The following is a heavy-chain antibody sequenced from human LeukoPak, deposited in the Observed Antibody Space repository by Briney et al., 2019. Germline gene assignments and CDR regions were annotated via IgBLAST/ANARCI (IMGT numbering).Heavy chain of an antibody. CDR1: GFTFSSYA. Sequence: PGGSLRLSCAASGFTFSSYAMSWVRQAPGKGLEWVSAISGSGGSTYYADSVKGRFTISRDNSKNTLYLQMNSLRAEDTAVYYCAKDDTGRLPRRAAAWPPLDYWGQGTLVTVSS. V-gene: IGHV3-23*01. CDR2: ISGSGGST. J-gene: IGHJ4*02. D-gene: IGHD5-18*01. CDR3: AKDDTGRLPRRAAAWPPLDY.